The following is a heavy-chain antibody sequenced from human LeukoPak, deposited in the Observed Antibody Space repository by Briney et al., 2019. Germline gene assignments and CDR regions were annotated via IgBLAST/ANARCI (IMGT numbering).Heavy chain of an antibody. CDR3: ATWQLWSGYHFEY. Sequence: PGGSLRLSCVASGFPFTSYWMSWVRQAPGKGLEWVANIKDDGSQTYSVDSVKGRFTLSRDNAKNSIYLQMNSLTTDDTAIYYCATWQLWSGYHFEYWGQGAHVTVSS. V-gene: IGHV3-7*01. D-gene: IGHD3-3*01. CDR2: IKDDGSQT. CDR1: GFPFTSYW. J-gene: IGHJ4*02.